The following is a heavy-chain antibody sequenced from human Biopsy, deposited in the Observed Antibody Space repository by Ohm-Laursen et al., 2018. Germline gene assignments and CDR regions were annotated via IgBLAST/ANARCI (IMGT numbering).Heavy chain of an antibody. V-gene: IGHV1-8*01. D-gene: IGHD3-10*01. CDR2: VNPNSGNT. J-gene: IGHJ5*02. CDR1: GYTFTNYD. CDR3: ARGIGSMVRGVIINVNNWFDP. Sequence: ASVKVSCKVSGYTFTNYDINWVRQAPGQGPEWMGWVNPNSGNTGYAQKFQGRVAMTRSTSISTAYMELSSLTSEDTAVYYCARGIGSMVRGVIINVNNWFDPWGQGTLVTVSS.